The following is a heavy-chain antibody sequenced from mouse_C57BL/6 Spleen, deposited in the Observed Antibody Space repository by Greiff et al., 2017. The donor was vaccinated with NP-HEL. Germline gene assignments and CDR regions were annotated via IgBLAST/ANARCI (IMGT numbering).Heavy chain of an antibody. D-gene: IGHD2-5*01. CDR2: IDPANGNT. CDR1: GFTFKNSY. V-gene: IGHV14-3*01. J-gene: IGHJ3*01. Sequence: VQLQQSVAELVRPGASVKLSCTASGFTFKNSYMHWVKQRPGQGLEWIGWIDPANGNTKYAPKFQGKATMTADTSSNTAYLQLSSLTSEDTAIYYCAKDSNYVAEFAYWGQGTMVTVSA. CDR3: AKDSNYVAEFAY.